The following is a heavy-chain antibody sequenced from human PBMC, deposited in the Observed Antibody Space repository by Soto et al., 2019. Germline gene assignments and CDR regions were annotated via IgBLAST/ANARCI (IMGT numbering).Heavy chain of an antibody. J-gene: IGHJ4*02. Sequence: SETLSLTCTVSGGSISSYYWSWIRQPPGKGLEWIGYIYYSGSTNYNPSLKSRVTISVDTSKNQFSLKLSSVTAAETAVYYCATAPDFWSGYYDYWGQGTLVTVSS. D-gene: IGHD3-3*01. V-gene: IGHV4-59*01. CDR2: IYYSGST. CDR1: GGSISSYY. CDR3: ATAPDFWSGYYDY.